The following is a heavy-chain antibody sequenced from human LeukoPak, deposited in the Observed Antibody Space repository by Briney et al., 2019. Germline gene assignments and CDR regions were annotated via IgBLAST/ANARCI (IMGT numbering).Heavy chain of an antibody. Sequence: ASVKVSCKASGYTFTGYYMHWVRQAPGQGLEWMGWINPNSGGTNYAQKFQGRVTMTRDTSISIAYMELSRLRSDDTAVYYCARDFGYCSSTSCITYNWFDPWGQGTLVTVSS. CDR1: GYTFTGYY. V-gene: IGHV1-2*02. D-gene: IGHD2-2*03. CDR2: INPNSGGT. CDR3: ARDFGYCSSTSCITYNWFDP. J-gene: IGHJ5*02.